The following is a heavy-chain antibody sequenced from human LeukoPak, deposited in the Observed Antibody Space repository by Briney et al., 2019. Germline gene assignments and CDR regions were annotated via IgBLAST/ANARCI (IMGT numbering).Heavy chain of an antibody. CDR3: AAIAMAGHALDAFDI. CDR2: IYDSTST. V-gene: IGHV4-34*01. Sequence: PSETLSLTCAVSRGSLSGDYWSWIRQPPGKGLEWIGEIYDSTSTNYNPPLKSRVTMSLDTSKNRISLKLSSVTAADTAVYFCAAIAMAGHALDAFDIWGQGTMVTVSS. J-gene: IGHJ3*02. D-gene: IGHD6-19*01. CDR1: RGSLSGDY.